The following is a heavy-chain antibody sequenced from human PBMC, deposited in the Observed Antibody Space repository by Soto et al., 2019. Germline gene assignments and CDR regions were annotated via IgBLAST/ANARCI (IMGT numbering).Heavy chain of an antibody. Sequence: GGSLRLSCAASGFTFSSYSMNWVRQAPGKGLEWVSSISSSSSYIYYADSVKGRFTISRDNAKNSLYLQMNSLRAEDTAVYYCARLAVAAYFDDWGQRTLVTFSS. J-gene: IGHJ4*02. CDR1: GFTFSSYS. CDR3: ARLAVAAYFDD. D-gene: IGHD6-19*01. V-gene: IGHV3-21*01. CDR2: ISSSSSYI.